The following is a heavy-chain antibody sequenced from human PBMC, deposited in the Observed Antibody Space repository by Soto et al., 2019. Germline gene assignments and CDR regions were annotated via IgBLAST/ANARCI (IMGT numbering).Heavy chain of an antibody. CDR3: ATGLLGYCSGGSCYSDS. V-gene: IGHV1-18*01. CDR1: AYTFTNYA. Sequence: QVQLVQSGAEVKKPGASVRVSCQTSAYTFTNYAVSWVRQAPGQGLECMGWISGDNGNTIYAQKFQGRVTMTTDTSTRKAYMERRSLRSDDTAVYYCATGLLGYCSGGSCYSDSWGQGTLVTVSS. J-gene: IGHJ4*02. CDR2: ISGDNGNT. D-gene: IGHD2-15*01.